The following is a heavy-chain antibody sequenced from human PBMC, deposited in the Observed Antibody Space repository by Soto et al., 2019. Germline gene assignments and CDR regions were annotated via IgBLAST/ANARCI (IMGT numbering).Heavy chain of an antibody. CDR3: AKDSQQWLVQGSLWFDP. D-gene: IGHD6-19*01. Sequence: EVQLLESGGGLVQPGGSLRLSCAASGFTFSSYAMSWVRQAPGKGLEWVSAISGSGGSTYYADSVKGRFTISRDNSKNTLYLQTNSLRAEDTAVYYCAKDSQQWLVQGSLWFDPWGQGTLVTVSS. V-gene: IGHV3-23*01. CDR2: ISGSGGST. J-gene: IGHJ5*02. CDR1: GFTFSSYA.